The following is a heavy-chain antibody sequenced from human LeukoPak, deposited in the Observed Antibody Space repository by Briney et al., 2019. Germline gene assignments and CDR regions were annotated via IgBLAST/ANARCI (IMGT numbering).Heavy chain of an antibody. CDR2: ISSRSSYI. D-gene: IGHD2-15*01. J-gene: IGHJ4*02. V-gene: IGHV3-21*01. Sequence: GGSLRLSCAASGFTFSSYNMKWVRQAPGKGLEWVSSISSRSSYIFYADSVKGRFTISRDNAKSSLYLQMNSLRAEDTAVYYCARDLCSGGACSDYWGQGTLVTVSS. CDR1: GFTFSSYN. CDR3: ARDLCSGGACSDY.